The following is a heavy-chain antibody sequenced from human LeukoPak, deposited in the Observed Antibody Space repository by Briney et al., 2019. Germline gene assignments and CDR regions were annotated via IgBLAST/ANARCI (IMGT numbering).Heavy chain of an antibody. D-gene: IGHD3-10*01. CDR1: GCSFTSYW. Sequence: GGSLRISFKGAGCSFTSYWISWVRQLAGKDLEGMGRIDPSDSYTNYSPSFQGHVTISANKSISTAYLQWSGLKASDTAMYYCARLPPSDMVRGVIPWGEGTLVTVSS. CDR3: ARLPPSDMVRGVIP. V-gene: IGHV5-10-1*01. J-gene: IGHJ5*02. CDR2: IDPSDSYT.